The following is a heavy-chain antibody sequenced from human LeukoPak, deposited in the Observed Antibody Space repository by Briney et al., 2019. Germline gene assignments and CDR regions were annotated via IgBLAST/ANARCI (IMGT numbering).Heavy chain of an antibody. CDR3: AKPKQFNSLYYYGLDV. CDR2: ISDDGRND. D-gene: IGHD6-19*01. Sequence: QPGGSLRLSCTGSGFTFSSYGMHWVRQAPGKGLEWVAVISDDGRNDYFEDSVKGRFTISRGNAKNTLYLEMKNLRPEDTAVYYCAKPKQFNSLYYYGLDVWGQGTTVTVSS. V-gene: IGHV3-30*18. CDR1: GFTFSSYG. J-gene: IGHJ6*02.